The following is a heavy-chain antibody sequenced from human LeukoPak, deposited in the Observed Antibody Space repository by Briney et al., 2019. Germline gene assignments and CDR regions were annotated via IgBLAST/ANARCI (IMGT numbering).Heavy chain of an antibody. Sequence: GGSLRLSCAASGFTFSSYGMHWVRQAPGKGLEWVAVISYDGSNKYYADSVKGRFTISRDNSKNTLYLQMNSLRAEDTAVYYCAKDYYGSSTPLWGQGTLVTVSS. J-gene: IGHJ4*02. CDR2: ISYDGSNK. D-gene: IGHD6-6*01. CDR1: GFTFSSYG. V-gene: IGHV3-30*18. CDR3: AKDYYGSSTPL.